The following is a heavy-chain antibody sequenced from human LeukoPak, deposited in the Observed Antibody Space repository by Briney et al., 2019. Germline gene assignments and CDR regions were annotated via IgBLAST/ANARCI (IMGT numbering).Heavy chain of an antibody. CDR2: IYYSGST. V-gene: IGHV4-31*11. CDR1: GGSFSGYY. CDR3: AREIVVVPAAGFDY. J-gene: IGHJ4*02. D-gene: IGHD2-2*01. Sequence: SSETLSLTCAVYGGSFSGYYWSWIRQHPGKGLEWIGYIYYSGSTYYNPSLKSRVTISVDTSKNQFSLNLRFVTAADTAVYYCAREIVVVPAAGFDYWGQGTLVTVSS.